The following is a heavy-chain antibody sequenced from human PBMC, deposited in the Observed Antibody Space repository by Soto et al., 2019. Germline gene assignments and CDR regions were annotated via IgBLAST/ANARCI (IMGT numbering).Heavy chain of an antibody. CDR1: GYTFTSHA. J-gene: IGHJ3*02. V-gene: IGHV1-2*04. CDR3: ARNKFVLRGYYEPWMENDDSDI. CDR2: INPNSGGT. D-gene: IGHD3-22*01. Sequence: GASVEVSCKASGYTFTSHAMHWVRQAPGQRLEWMGWINPNSGGTNYAQKFQGWVTMTRDTSISTAYMELSRLRSDDTAVYYCARNKFVLRGYYEPWMENDDSDIWGQGTMVTVSS.